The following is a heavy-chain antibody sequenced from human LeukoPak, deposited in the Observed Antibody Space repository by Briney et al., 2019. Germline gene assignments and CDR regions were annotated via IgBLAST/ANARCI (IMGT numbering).Heavy chain of an antibody. D-gene: IGHD3-16*01. CDR1: GFTFSSSA. CDR2: ISGSGGST. V-gene: IGHV3-23*01. Sequence: GGSLRLSCAVSGFTFSSSAMSWVRQAPGKGLEWVSAISGSGGSTYYADSVKGRFTISRDNAKNSLYLQMNSLRAEDTAVYYCARPDRGGSYSNFDYWGQGTLVTVSS. J-gene: IGHJ4*02. CDR3: ARPDRGGSYSNFDY.